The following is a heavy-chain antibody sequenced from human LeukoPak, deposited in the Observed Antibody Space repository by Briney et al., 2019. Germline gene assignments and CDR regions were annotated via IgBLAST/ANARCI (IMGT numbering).Heavy chain of an antibody. CDR1: GFTFSSYW. D-gene: IGHD4-23*01. CDR2: IVSDGSNT. Sequence: PGGSLRLSCAASGFTFSSYWMNWVRQAPGKGLVWVSRIVSDGSNTNYADSVKGRFTISRDNAKNTLYLQMNSLRVEDTAVYYCARGRPHGNDYWGQGTLVTVSS. V-gene: IGHV3-74*01. CDR3: ARGRPHGNDY. J-gene: IGHJ4*02.